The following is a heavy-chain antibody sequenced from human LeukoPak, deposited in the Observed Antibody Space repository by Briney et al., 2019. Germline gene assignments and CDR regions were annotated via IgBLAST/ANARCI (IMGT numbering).Heavy chain of an antibody. Sequence: TGGSLRLSCAASGFTFSSYGMHWVRQAPGKGLEWVAFIRYDGSNKYYADSVKGRFTISRDNSKNTLYLQMNSLRAEDTAVYYCAKRYYYSSGSYGIDYWGQGTLVTVSS. CDR2: IRYDGSNK. CDR3: AKRYYYSSGSYGIDY. J-gene: IGHJ4*02. CDR1: GFTFSSYG. D-gene: IGHD3-10*01. V-gene: IGHV3-30*02.